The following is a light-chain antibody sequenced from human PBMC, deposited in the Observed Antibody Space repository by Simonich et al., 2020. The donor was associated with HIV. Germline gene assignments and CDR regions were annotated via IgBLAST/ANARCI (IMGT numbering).Light chain of an antibody. V-gene: IGLV2-23*02. J-gene: IGLJ3*02. Sequence: QSALTQPASVSGSPGQSITISCTGTSSDVGGYYLVSWYQQHPGKAPNLLIFEVSKRPSGVSNRFSGSKSGNTAYLTISGLQAEDEADYYCCSYAGSTTLVFGGGTKLTVL. CDR2: EVS. CDR3: CSYAGSTTLV. CDR1: SSDVGGYYL.